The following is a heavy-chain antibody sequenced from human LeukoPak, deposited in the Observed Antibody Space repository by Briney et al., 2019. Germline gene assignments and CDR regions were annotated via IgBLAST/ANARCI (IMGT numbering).Heavy chain of an antibody. J-gene: IGHJ4*02. V-gene: IGHV4-39*07. D-gene: IGHD3-16*02. Sequence: KTSETLSLTCTVSGGSISSSSYYWGWIRQPPGKGLEWIGSIYYSGSTYYNPSLKSRVTISVDTSKNQFSLKLSSVTAADTAVYYCARASIMITFGGVIVTFDYWGQGTPVTVSS. CDR3: ARASIMITFGGVIVTFDY. CDR1: GGSISSSSYY. CDR2: IYYSGST.